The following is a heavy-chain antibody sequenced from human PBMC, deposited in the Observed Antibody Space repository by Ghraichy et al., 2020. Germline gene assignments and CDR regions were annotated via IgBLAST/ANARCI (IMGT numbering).Heavy chain of an antibody. CDR3: ARGSTVTTFVHYYGMDV. Sequence: ASVKVSCKASGYTFAGYYMHWVRQAPGQGLEWMGWINLKSGVTNYAQKFKGRVTMTRETSITTAYLEVNSLTSDDTALYYCARGSTVTTFVHYYGMDVWGQGTTVTVSS. D-gene: IGHD4-11*01. V-gene: IGHV1-2*02. CDR1: GYTFAGYY. J-gene: IGHJ6*02. CDR2: INLKSGVT.